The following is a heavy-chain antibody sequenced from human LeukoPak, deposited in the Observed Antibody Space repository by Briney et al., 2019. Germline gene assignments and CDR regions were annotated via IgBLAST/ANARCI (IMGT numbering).Heavy chain of an antibody. Sequence: PSETLSLTCAVYGGSISGNYWSWIRQPPGKGLEWIGEINHSGSTNYNPSLKSRVTISVDASKNQFSLKLSSVTAADTAVYYCARHRQLTGPFDYWGQGTLVTVSS. J-gene: IGHJ4*02. CDR1: GGSISGNY. D-gene: IGHD6-13*01. V-gene: IGHV4-34*01. CDR2: INHSGST. CDR3: ARHRQLTGPFDY.